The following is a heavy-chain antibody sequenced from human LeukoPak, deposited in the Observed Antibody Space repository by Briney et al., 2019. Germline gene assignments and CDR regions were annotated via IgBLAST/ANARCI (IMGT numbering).Heavy chain of an antibody. J-gene: IGHJ5*02. V-gene: IGHV1-2*06. CDR2: INPNSGGT. CDR1: GYTFTGYY. Sequence: VASVKVSCKASGYTFTGYYMHWVRQAPGQGLEWMGRINPNSGGTNYAQKFQGRVTMTRETSNRTAYIELSRLRSDDTAVYYCAGDGDESSSWYPNWFDPWGQGTLVTVSS. D-gene: IGHD6-13*01. CDR3: AGDGDESSSWYPNWFDP.